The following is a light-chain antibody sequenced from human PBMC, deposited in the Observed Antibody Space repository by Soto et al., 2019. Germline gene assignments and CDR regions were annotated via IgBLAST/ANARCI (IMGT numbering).Light chain of an antibody. V-gene: IGKV3-15*01. CDR3: QKYKSAPLT. CDR1: QSVSSY. Sequence: EIVLTQSPGTLSLSPGERATLSCWASQSVSSYLAWYQQKPGQAPRLLIYGASTRATGIPARFSGSGSGTDFTLAISSLQPEDVATYYCQKYKSAPLTFGGGTKVDIK. CDR2: GAS. J-gene: IGKJ4*01.